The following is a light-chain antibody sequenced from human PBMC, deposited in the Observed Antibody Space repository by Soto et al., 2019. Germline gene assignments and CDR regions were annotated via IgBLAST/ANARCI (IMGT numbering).Light chain of an antibody. CDR3: QSSDSRLSGSDV. J-gene: IGLJ1*01. Sequence: QSVLTQPPSVSGAPGQRVTISCTGSSSNIGAGYHVHWYQQLPGAAPKLLISGDSNRPSGVPDRFSGSKSGTSASLAITGLQADDEADYYCQSSDSRLSGSDVFGTGTKVTVL. V-gene: IGLV1-40*01. CDR2: GDS. CDR1: SSNIGAGYH.